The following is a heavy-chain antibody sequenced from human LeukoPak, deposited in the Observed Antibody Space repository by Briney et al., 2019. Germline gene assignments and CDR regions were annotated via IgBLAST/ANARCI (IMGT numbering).Heavy chain of an antibody. V-gene: IGHV3-23*01. CDR1: GFPFSSYT. Sequence: PGGSLRLSCAASGFPFSSYTMSWVRQAPGKGLEWVSAIGSSGGGINYADSVKGRFTISRDNSKNTLYLQMNSLRAEDTAVYYCAKSSKEAAVAGTGDWGQGTLVTVSS. J-gene: IGHJ4*02. CDR3: AKSSKEAAVAGTGD. CDR2: IGSSGGGI. D-gene: IGHD6-19*01.